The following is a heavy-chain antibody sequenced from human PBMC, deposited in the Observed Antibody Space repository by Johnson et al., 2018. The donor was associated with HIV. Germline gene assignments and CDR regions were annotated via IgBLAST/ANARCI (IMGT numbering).Heavy chain of an antibody. CDR2: IWYDGSNK. Sequence: VQLVESGGGVVQPGRSLRLSCAASGFTFSSYGMHWVRQAPGKGLEWVAVIWYDGSNKYYADSVKGRFTISSDNSKNTLYLQMNSLRAEDTAVYYCAKSPSMVQGVPRYDAFDIWGQGTMVTVSS. CDR1: GFTFSSYG. J-gene: IGHJ3*02. CDR3: AKSPSMVQGVPRYDAFDI. D-gene: IGHD3-10*01. V-gene: IGHV3-33*06.